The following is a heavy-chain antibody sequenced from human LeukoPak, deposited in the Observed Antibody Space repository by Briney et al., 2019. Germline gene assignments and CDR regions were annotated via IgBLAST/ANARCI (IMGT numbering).Heavy chain of an antibody. D-gene: IGHD3-10*01. V-gene: IGHV1-3*01. J-gene: IGHJ4*02. CDR3: ARDQSLGSYPDY. Sequence: ASVTVSCKSSGYTFTTSAMHLVRQAPGQSLELMGWINAGSGDTKYSQKFHVRVTFTRDTSASTAYMALSNRRFEDTAVYFCARDQSLGSYPDYWGQGTLVTVSS. CDR2: INAGSGDT. CDR1: GYTFTTSA.